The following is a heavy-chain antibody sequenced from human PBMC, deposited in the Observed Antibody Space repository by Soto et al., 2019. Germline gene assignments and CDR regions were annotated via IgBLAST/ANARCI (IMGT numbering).Heavy chain of an antibody. V-gene: IGHV4-31*03. CDR3: ARDLGYYDSSGYWTDNYFDY. Sequence: SETLSLTCTVSGGSISSGGYYWSWIRQHPGKGLEWIGYIYYRGSTYYKTSLKSRDTISVDTSKKQFSLKLSSVTAADTAVYYCARDLGYYDSSGYWTDNYFDYWGQGTLVTVSS. CDR1: GGSISSGGYY. CDR2: IYYRGST. J-gene: IGHJ4*02. D-gene: IGHD3-22*01.